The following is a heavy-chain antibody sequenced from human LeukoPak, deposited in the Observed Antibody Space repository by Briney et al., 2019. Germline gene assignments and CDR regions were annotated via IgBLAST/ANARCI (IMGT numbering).Heavy chain of an antibody. D-gene: IGHD2-8*02. CDR3: ARALKDIVLVVYFDY. V-gene: IGHV1-2*02. CDR2: VNPNSGGT. Sequence: ASAKVSCKASGYTFTGYYMHWVRQAPGQGLEWMGWVNPNSGGTNYAQKFQGRVTMTRDTSISTAYMELSRLRSDDTAVYYCARALKDIVLVVYFDYWGQGTLVTVSS. J-gene: IGHJ4*02. CDR1: GYTFTGYY.